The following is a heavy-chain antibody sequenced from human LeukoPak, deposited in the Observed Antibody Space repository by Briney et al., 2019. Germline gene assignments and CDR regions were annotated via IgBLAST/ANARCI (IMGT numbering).Heavy chain of an antibody. J-gene: IGHJ6*02. CDR1: GGSFSGYY. CDR3: ARLVVPAAIRYYYYGMDV. V-gene: IGHV4-34*01. CDR2: INHSGST. Sequence: SETLSLTCAVYGGSFSGYYWSRIRQPPGKGLEWIGEINHSGSTNYNPSLKSRVTISVDTSKNQFSLKLSSVTAADTAVYYCARLVVPAAIRYYYYGMDVWGQGTTVTVSS. D-gene: IGHD2-2*02.